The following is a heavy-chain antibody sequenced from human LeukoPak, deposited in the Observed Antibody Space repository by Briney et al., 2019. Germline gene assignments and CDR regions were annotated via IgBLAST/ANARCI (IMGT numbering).Heavy chain of an antibody. J-gene: IGHJ3*02. CDR3: AREGAFDI. V-gene: IGHV1-46*01. CDR1: GYTFTSYG. CDR2: INPSGGST. Sequence: ASVKVSCKASGYTFTSYGISCVRQAPGQGLEWMGIINPSGGSTSYAQKFQGRVTMTRDTSTSTVYMELSSLRSEDTAVYYCAREGAFDIWGQGTMVTVSS.